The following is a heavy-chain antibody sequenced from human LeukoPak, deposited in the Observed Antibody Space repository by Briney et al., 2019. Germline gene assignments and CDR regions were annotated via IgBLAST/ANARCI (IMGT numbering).Heavy chain of an antibody. CDR1: GGSISSNH. D-gene: IGHD3-9*01. Sequence: PSETLSLTCIASGGSISSNHWSWIRQPPGKRLEWIGCIYYSESATYNPSLKSRVTISLDTSKNQFFLKLSSVTAADTAVYYCARKRSFDLWGQGTLVTVSS. CDR3: ARKRSFDL. J-gene: IGHJ4*02. CDR2: IYYSESA. V-gene: IGHV4-59*01.